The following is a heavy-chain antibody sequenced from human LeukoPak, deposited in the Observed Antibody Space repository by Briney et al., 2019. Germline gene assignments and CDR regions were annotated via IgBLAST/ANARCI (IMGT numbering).Heavy chain of an antibody. Sequence: PGGSLRLSCAASGFTVSSYWMHWVRQAPGKGLVWVSRINSDGSSTSYADSVKGRFTISRDNAKNTLYLQMNSLRAEDTAVYYCARGPHGLRGPFDYWGQGTLVTVSS. V-gene: IGHV3-74*01. J-gene: IGHJ4*02. CDR2: INSDGSST. CDR3: ARGPHGLRGPFDY. CDR1: GFTVSSYW. D-gene: IGHD5-12*01.